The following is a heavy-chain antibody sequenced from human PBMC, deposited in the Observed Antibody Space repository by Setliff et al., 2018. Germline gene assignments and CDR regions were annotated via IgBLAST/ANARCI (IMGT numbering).Heavy chain of an antibody. CDR2: IYNSGYT. J-gene: IGHJ4*01. D-gene: IGHD7-27*01. V-gene: IGHV4-39*06. CDR1: GGSFTNTNNY. Sequence: SETLSLTCSVSGGSFTNTNNYWGWIRQPPGKGLEWIGSIYNSGYTHYEPSLQSRATISVDTSKSQFPLNLSNVTAADTAVYYCASGLGFDYWGPGSLVTVSS. CDR3: ASGLGFDY.